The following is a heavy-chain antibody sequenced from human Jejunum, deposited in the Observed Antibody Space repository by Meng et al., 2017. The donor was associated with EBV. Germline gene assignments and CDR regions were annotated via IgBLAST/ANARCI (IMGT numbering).Heavy chain of an antibody. CDR3: VGEIVAPYSFDQ. CDR2: LNPNNGAT. Sequence: QVQMGRSGAEVKKPWATVKHSCKTSGYTFIDYHVHWVRQAPGQGLEWMGILNPNNGATSYAQRIRGRVTMTRDPSTSTVYMELSSLRSEDTALYYCVGEIVAPYSFDQWGQGTLVTVSS. J-gene: IGHJ4*02. D-gene: IGHD5-12*01. CDR1: GYTFIDYH. V-gene: IGHV1-46*01.